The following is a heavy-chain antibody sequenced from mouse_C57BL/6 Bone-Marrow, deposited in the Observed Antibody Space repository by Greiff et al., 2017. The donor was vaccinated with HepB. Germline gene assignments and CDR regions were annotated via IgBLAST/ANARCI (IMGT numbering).Heavy chain of an antibody. V-gene: IGHV5-4*03. CDR2: ISDGGSYT. CDR1: GFTFSSYA. Sequence: EVKLMESGGGLVKPGGSLKLSCAASGFTFSSYAMSWVRQTPEKRLEWVATISDGGSYTYYPDNVKGRFTISRDNAKNNLYLQMSHLKSEDTAMYYCASEADYWGQGTTLTVSS. J-gene: IGHJ2*01. CDR3: ASEADY.